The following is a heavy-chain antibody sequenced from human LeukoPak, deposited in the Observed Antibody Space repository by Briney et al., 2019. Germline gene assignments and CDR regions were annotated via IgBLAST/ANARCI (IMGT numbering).Heavy chain of an antibody. D-gene: IGHD1-26*01. J-gene: IGHJ4*02. CDR3: ARDFLGARNFDY. V-gene: IGHV3-21*01. CDR1: GFTFSSYR. Sequence: PGGSLRLSCAASGFTFSSYRMNWVRQAPGKGLEWVSSISSSSSYINYADSVKGRFTISRDNAKNSLYLQMNSLRAEDTAVYYCARDFLGARNFDYWGQGTLVTVSS. CDR2: ISSSSSYI.